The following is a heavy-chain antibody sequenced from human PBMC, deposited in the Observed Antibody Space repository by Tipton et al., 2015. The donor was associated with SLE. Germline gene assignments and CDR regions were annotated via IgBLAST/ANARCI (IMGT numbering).Heavy chain of an antibody. CDR1: GGSVRSHY. V-gene: IGHV4-59*02. J-gene: IGHJ4*02. CDR3: AKGSGWYKD. CDR2: LDDSGHI. Sequence: GLVKPSETMSLTCTVSGGSVRSHYWSWIRQPPGKGLEWIGSLDDSGHIYYNPSLTSRLTMSIDTPKSQFSLKLTSVTAADTAVYYCAKGSGWYKDWGQGMLVTVSS. D-gene: IGHD6-19*01.